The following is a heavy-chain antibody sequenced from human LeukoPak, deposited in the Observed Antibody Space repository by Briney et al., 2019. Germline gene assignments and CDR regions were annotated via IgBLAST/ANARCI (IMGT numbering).Heavy chain of an antibody. J-gene: IGHJ4*02. V-gene: IGHV3-23*01. D-gene: IGHD6-6*01. Sequence: GGSLRLSCAASGFTFSSYAMSWVRQAPGKGLEWVSAISGSGDSTYYADSVKGRFTISRDNSKNTLYLQMNSLRAEDTAVYYCAIVKKGSSSRGFDYWGQGTLVTVSS. CDR2: ISGSGDST. CDR1: GFTFSSYA. CDR3: AIVKKGSSSRGFDY.